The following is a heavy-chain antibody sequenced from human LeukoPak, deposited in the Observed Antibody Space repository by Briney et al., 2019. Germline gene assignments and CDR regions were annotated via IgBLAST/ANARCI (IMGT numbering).Heavy chain of an antibody. CDR2: IYYSGST. V-gene: IGHV4-59*08. J-gene: IGHJ4*02. Sequence: SETLSLTCTVSGGSISSYYWSWIRQPPGKGLEWIGYIYYSGSTNYNPSLKSRVTISVDTSTNQFSLKLSSVTAADTAVYYCARVVPYDYGDYGYFDYWGQGTLVTVSS. CDR3: ARVVPYDYGDYGYFDY. D-gene: IGHD4-17*01. CDR1: GGSISSYY.